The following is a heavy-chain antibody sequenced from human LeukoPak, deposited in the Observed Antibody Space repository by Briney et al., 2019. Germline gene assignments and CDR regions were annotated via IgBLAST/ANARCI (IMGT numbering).Heavy chain of an antibody. CDR1: GGSFSGYY. D-gene: IGHD3-10*01. CDR2: INHSGST. J-gene: IGHJ4*02. V-gene: IGHV4-34*01. CDR3: ARGPGPAGYFDY. Sequence: SETLSLTCAVYGGSFSGYYWSWIRQPPGKGLEWIGEINHSGSTNYNPSLKSRVTISVDTSKNQFSLKLSSVTAADTAVYYCARGPGPAGYFDYWGQGTLVTVSS.